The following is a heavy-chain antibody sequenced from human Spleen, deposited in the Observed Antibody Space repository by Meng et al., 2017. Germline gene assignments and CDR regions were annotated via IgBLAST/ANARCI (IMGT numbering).Heavy chain of an antibody. Sequence: QVHLLQSGPEVKKPGDSVRVPCKASGYLFGSYGIGWVRQAPGQGLEWMGWFVNYVDTYPAPKFQGRVTMTTDTHTNTAFMELRSLTSDDTAVYYCASGTPGRSYCDYWGQGTLVTVSS. CDR1: GYLFGSYG. J-gene: IGHJ4*02. CDR3: ASGTPGRSYCDY. CDR2: FVNYVDT. V-gene: IGHV1-18*01. D-gene: IGHD2-15*01.